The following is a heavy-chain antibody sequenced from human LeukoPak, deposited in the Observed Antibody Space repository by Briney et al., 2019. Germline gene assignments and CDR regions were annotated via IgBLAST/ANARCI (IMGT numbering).Heavy chain of an antibody. J-gene: IGHJ4*02. CDR2: IASDGSHT. V-gene: IGHV3-30*14. CDR3: ARGWGITMTFDY. D-gene: IGHD3-22*01. CDR1: GFTFSTYF. Sequence: GGSLRLSCAASGFTFSTYFMHWVRQAPGKGLEWVADIASDGSHTFYVESVKGRFTISRDISKNTLYLQMNSLRAEDTAVYYCARGWGITMTFDYWGQGTLVTVSS.